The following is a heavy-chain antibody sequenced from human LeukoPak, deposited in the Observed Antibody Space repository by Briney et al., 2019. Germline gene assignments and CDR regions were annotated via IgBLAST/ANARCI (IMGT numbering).Heavy chain of an antibody. V-gene: IGHV3-7*01. CDR1: GFTFSSYW. Sequence: GGSLRLSCAASGFTFSSYWMSWVRQAPGKGLEWVANIKQDGSEKYYVDSVKGRFTISRDNAKNSLYLQMNSLRAEDTAVYYCARSWSWEQPDFDYWGQGTLVTVSS. CDR3: ARSWSWEQPDFDY. J-gene: IGHJ4*02. CDR2: IKQDGSEK. D-gene: IGHD1/OR15-1a*01.